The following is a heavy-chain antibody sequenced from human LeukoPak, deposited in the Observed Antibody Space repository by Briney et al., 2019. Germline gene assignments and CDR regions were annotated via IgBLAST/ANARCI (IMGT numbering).Heavy chain of an antibody. V-gene: IGHV1-69*13. CDR3: ARDPSYYYGSGSYTFDY. CDR2: IIPIFGTA. Sequence: ASVKVSCKASGGTFSSYAISWVRQAPGQGLEWMGGIIPIFGTANYAQKFQGRVTITADESTSTAYMELSSLRSEDTAVYYCARDPSYYYGSGSYTFDYWGQGTLVTVSS. CDR1: GGTFSSYA. D-gene: IGHD3-10*01. J-gene: IGHJ4*02.